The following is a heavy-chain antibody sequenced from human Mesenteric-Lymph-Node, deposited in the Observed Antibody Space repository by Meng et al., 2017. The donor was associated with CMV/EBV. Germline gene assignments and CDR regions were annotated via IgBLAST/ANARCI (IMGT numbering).Heavy chain of an antibody. Sequence: GESLKISCATSGFTFSNYWMNWVRQAPGKGLEWVANIKPDGTQTNYVDSVKGRFTISRDNAKNSLSLQMNSLRAEDTAVYYCARHHYHGFPIWGQGTKVTVSS. CDR3: ARHHYHGFPI. J-gene: IGHJ3*02. CDR2: IKPDGTQT. V-gene: IGHV3-7*01. D-gene: IGHD1-26*01. CDR1: GFTFSNYW.